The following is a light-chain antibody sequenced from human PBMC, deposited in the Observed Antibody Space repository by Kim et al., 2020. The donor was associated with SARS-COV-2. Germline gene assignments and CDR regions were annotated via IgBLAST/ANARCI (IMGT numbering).Light chain of an antibody. CDR3: QQYNNRPPKT. V-gene: IGKV3-15*01. CDR2: GAS. Sequence: DIVMTQSPATLSVSPGERATLSCRASQSVSINLAWYQQKPGQAPRLLIYGASTRATGIPARFSGSGSGTEFTLTISSLQSEDFAVYYCQQYNNRPPKTFGQGTKVEIK. CDR1: QSVSIN. J-gene: IGKJ1*01.